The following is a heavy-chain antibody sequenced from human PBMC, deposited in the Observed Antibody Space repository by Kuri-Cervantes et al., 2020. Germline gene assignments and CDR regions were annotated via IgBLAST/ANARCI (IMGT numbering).Heavy chain of an antibody. CDR3: ARHHSSGYSSDDAFDI. V-gene: IGHV4-39*01. Sequence: GSLRLSCTVSGGSISSSSYYWGWIRQPPGEGLEWIGSIYYSGSTYYNPSLKSRVTISVDTSKNQFSLKLSSVTAADTAVYYCARHHSSGYSSDDAFDIWGQGTMVTVSS. CDR2: IYYSGST. CDR1: GGSISSSSYY. D-gene: IGHD3-22*01. J-gene: IGHJ3*02.